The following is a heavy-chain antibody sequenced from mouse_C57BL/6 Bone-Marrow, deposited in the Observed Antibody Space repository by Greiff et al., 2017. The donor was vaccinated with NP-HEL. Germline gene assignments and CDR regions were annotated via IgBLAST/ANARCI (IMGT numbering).Heavy chain of an antibody. D-gene: IGHD2-14*01. CDR2: ISYDGSN. J-gene: IGHJ2*01. CDR1: GYSITSGYY. CDR3: ARGGVLLVY. V-gene: IGHV3-6*01. Sequence: EVQLVESGPGLVKPSQSLSLTCSVTGYSITSGYYWNWIRQFPGNKLEWMGYISYDGSNNYNPSLKNRISITRDTSKNQFFLKLNSVTTEDTATYYCARGGVLLVYWGQGTTLTVSS.